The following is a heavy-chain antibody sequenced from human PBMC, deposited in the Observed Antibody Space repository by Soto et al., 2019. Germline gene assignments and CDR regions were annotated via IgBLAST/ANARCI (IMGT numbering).Heavy chain of an antibody. V-gene: IGHV3-23*01. CDR1: GFTFNNYD. CDR3: AKAFRTVTTLETNR. D-gene: IGHD4-17*01. Sequence: GGSLRLSCAVSGFTFNNYDMTWVRQAPGKGLEWVSAISGSGGSTYYADSVKGRFTISRDNSKNTLYLQMNSLRAEDTAVYYCAKAFRTVTTLETNRWGQGTLVTVSS. CDR2: ISGSGGST. J-gene: IGHJ4*02.